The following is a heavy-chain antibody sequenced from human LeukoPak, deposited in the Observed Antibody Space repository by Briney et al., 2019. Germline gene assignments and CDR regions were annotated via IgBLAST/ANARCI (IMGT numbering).Heavy chain of an antibody. CDR1: GFTLSSYG. CDR2: IWYDGSNK. Sequence: GGSLRLSCAASGFTLSSYGMHWVCQAPGKGLEWVAVIWYDGSNKYYADSVKGRFTISRDNSKNTLYLQMNSLRAEDTAVYYCARDYYDSSGYYPEYFQHWGQGTLVTVSS. CDR3: ARDYYDSSGYYPEYFQH. J-gene: IGHJ1*01. D-gene: IGHD3-22*01. V-gene: IGHV3-33*01.